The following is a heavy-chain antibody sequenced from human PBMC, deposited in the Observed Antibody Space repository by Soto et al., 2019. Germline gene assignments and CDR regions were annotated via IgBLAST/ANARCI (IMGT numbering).Heavy chain of an antibody. CDR1: GVSFANFF. V-gene: IGHV4-59*08. J-gene: IGHJ5*02. CDR3: ARDRGGITVAANPLGEWFDP. Sequence: QVKLQGWGPGRGKPWETRSLTCTVSGVSFANFFWSWFGQPPGKGLGWIAFMSQGGTTTYNPSLKGRATISVDTSKNQLSLKLTSVTAADTAMYYCARDRGGITVAANPLGEWFDPWSPGTLVTVSS. CDR2: MSQGGTT. D-gene: IGHD6-19*01.